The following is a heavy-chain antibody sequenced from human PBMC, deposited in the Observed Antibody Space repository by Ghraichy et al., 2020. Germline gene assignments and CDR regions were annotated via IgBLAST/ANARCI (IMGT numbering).Heavy chain of an antibody. J-gene: IGHJ4*02. CDR1: GGSFSGYY. V-gene: IGHV4-34*01. CDR2: INHSGST. Sequence: SETLSLTCAVYGGSFSGYYWSWIRQPPGKGLEWIGDINHSGSTNYNPSLKSRVTISVDTSKNQFSLKLSSVTAADTAVYYWARPNDFWSGYYTVWGQGSLVTVSS. CDR3: ARPNDFWSGYYTV. D-gene: IGHD3-3*01.